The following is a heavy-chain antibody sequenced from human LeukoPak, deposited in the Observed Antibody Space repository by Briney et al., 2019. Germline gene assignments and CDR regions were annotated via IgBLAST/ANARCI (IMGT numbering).Heavy chain of an antibody. CDR1: GYTFTSYD. J-gene: IGHJ5*02. CDR3: ARDPRSGTNYDFWSGYFGWFDP. V-gene: IGHV1-8*01. Sequence: ASVKVSCKASGYTFTSYDINWVRQATGQGLEWMGWMNPNSGNTGYAQKFQGRVTMTRNTSISTAYMELSSLRSEDTAVYYCARDPRSGTNYDFWSGYFGWFDPWGQGTLVTVSS. D-gene: IGHD3-3*01. CDR2: MNPNSGNT.